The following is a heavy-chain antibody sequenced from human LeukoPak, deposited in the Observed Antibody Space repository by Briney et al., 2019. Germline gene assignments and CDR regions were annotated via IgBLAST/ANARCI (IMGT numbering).Heavy chain of an antibody. D-gene: IGHD6-19*01. Sequence: SETLSLTCTVSGGSISSSSYYWSWIRQPPGKGLEWIGYIYYSGSTNYNPSLKSRVTISVDTSKNQFSLKLSSVTAADTAVYYCARDSSGLNFDYWGQGTLVTVSS. J-gene: IGHJ4*02. CDR1: GGSISSSSYY. CDR3: ARDSSGLNFDY. CDR2: IYYSGST. V-gene: IGHV4-61*01.